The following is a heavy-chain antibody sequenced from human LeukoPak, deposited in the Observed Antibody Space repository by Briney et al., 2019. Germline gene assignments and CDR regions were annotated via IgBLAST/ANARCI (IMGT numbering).Heavy chain of an antibody. J-gene: IGHJ4*02. D-gene: IGHD1-26*01. Sequence: SETLSITCTVSGGSISSSSYYWGWIRQPPGKGLEWIGSIYYSGSTYYNPSLKSRVTISVDTSKNQFSLKLSSVTAADTAVYYCARSLWYSGYMWGQGTLVTVSS. CDR3: ARSLWYSGYM. CDR2: IYYSGST. V-gene: IGHV4-39*01. CDR1: GGSISSSSYY.